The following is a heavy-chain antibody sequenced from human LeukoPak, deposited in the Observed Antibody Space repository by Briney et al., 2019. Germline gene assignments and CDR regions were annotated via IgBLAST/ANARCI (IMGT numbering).Heavy chain of an antibody. CDR1: GGSISSSSYY. V-gene: IGHV4-39*01. D-gene: IGHD4-23*01. J-gene: IGHJ4*02. CDR2: IYYSGST. CDR3: VRLQWYTLFD. Sequence: PSETLSLTCTVSGGSISSSSYYWGWIRQPPGKGLEWIGSIYYSGSTYYNPSLKSRVTISVDTSKNQFSLKLSSVTAADTAVYYCVRLQWYTLFDWGQGTLVTVSS.